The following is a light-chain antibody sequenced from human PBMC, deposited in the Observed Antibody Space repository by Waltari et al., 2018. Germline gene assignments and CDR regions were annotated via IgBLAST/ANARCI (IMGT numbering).Light chain of an antibody. CDR2: SNN. V-gene: IGLV1-44*01. Sequence: QSVLTQPPSASGTPGQRVTISCSGSSSTIGSNTVHWYQQPPGTAPKPLIYSNNQRPSGVPDRFSGSKSGTSASLAISGLQSEDEADYYCAAWDDSLNGRVFGGGTKLTVL. CDR3: AAWDDSLNGRV. J-gene: IGLJ3*02. CDR1: SSTIGSNT.